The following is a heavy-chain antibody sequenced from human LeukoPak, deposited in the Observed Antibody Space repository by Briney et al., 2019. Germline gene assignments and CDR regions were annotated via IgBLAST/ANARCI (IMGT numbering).Heavy chain of an antibody. Sequence: PSETLSLTCTVSGGSISSYHWSWIRQPPGKGREAIGYIYSRWSTHYNPSLKSRVTISVDTSKNQFSLKLSSVTAADTAVYYCARARNYYDSSGFYYEGDAFDIWGQGTMVTVSS. J-gene: IGHJ3*02. CDR3: ARARNYYDSSGFYYEGDAFDI. V-gene: IGHV4-59*01. CDR1: GGSISSYH. CDR2: IYSRWST. D-gene: IGHD3-22*01.